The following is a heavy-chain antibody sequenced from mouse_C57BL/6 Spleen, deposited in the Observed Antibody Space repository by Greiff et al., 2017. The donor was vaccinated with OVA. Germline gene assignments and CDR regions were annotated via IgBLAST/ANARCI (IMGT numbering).Heavy chain of an antibody. J-gene: IGHJ2*01. D-gene: IGHD1-1*01. CDR2: ISGGGGNT. CDR1: GFTFSSYT. V-gene: IGHV5-9*01. Sequence: DVMLVESGGGLVKPGGSLKLSCAASGFTFSSYTMSWVRQTPEKRLEWVATISGGGGNTYYPDSVKGRFTISRDNAKNTLYLQMSSLRSEDTALYYCASHYYGSSSYYFDYWGQGTTLTVSS. CDR3: ASHYYGSSSYYFDY.